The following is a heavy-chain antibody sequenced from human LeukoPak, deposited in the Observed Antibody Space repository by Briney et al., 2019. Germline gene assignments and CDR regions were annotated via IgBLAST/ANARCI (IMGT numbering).Heavy chain of an antibody. D-gene: IGHD2-8*01. CDR1: GFTFSNYD. V-gene: IGHV3-13*04. Sequence: GGSLRLSCAGSGFTFSNYDMHWVRQATGKGLEWVSVIGTAGDTYYSGSVKGRFTVSREDAKNSFYLQMNSLRAGDTAVYYCARVNGFSGDAFDIWGQGTMVTVSS. J-gene: IGHJ3*02. CDR2: IGTAGDT. CDR3: ARVNGFSGDAFDI.